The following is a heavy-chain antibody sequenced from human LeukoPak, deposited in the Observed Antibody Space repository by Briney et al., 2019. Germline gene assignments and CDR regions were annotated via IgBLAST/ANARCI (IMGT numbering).Heavy chain of an antibody. CDR2: TRNKLKSHTT. CDR3: AKVGYCSSTSCLGNWFDP. J-gene: IGHJ5*02. Sequence: PGGSLRLSCAASGFTFSDHYMDWVRQAPGKGLEWVGRTRNKLKSHTTEYAASVRGRFTISRDNAKNSLYLQMNSLRAEDTAVYYCAKVGYCSSTSCLGNWFDPWGQGTLVTVSS. V-gene: IGHV3-72*01. D-gene: IGHD2-2*01. CDR1: GFTFSDHY.